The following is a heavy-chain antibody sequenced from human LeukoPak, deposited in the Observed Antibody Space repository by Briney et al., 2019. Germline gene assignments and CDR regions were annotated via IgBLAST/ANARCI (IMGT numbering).Heavy chain of an antibody. CDR2: IRGTGSST. D-gene: IGHD3-22*01. Sequence: PGGSLRLSCGASGFTFSSYAMAWVCQAPRKGPELVSAIRGTGSSTYYADPAKGRFTISRDNSKSTLYLQMNSLRADDTAIYFCTKEYDYSGYLGQGRGYFDYWGQGTLVTVSS. J-gene: IGHJ4*02. CDR3: TKEYDYSGYLGQGRGYFDY. CDR1: GFTFSSYA. V-gene: IGHV3-23*01.